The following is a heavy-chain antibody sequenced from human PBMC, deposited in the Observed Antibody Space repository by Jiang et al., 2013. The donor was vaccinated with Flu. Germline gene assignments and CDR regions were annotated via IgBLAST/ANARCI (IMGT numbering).Heavy chain of an antibody. D-gene: IGHD3-22*01. CDR1: GFTVSSNY. CDR2: IYSGGST. V-gene: IGHV3-66*01. CDR3: ATSTITMIVVVGAFDI. Sequence: QLVESGGGLVQPGGSLRLSCAASGFTVSSNYMSWVRQAPGKGLECVSVIYSGGSTHYAGSVKGRFTISRDNSKNTLYLQMNSLRAEDTAVYYCATSTITMIVVVGAFDIWGQGTMVTVSS. J-gene: IGHJ3*02.